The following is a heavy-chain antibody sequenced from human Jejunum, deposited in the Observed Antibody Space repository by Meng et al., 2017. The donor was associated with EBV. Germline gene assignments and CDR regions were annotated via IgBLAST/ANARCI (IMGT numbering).Heavy chain of an antibody. V-gene: IGHV4-39*07. CDR3: ARYSSSSGWLDP. D-gene: IGHD6-19*01. CDR1: GGSISNNLYY. Sequence: LQLQESGPGLVKSSATLSLTCTVSGGSISNNLYYWGWIRQPPGKGLEWIGTIYYSGNTYYSPSLKSRVIISVDTSKNQFSLQLNSVTAADTAVYYCARYSSSSGWLDPWGQGTLVTVSS. J-gene: IGHJ5*02. CDR2: IYYSGNT.